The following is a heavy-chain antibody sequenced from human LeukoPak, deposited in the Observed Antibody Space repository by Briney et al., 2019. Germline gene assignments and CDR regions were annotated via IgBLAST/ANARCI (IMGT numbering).Heavy chain of an antibody. V-gene: IGHV3-21*01. CDR2: ISSRSSYI. CDR1: GFTFSNYT. J-gene: IGHJ3*02. CDR3: AREDGYNQRGDAFDI. Sequence: GGSLRLSCAASGFTFSNYTMNWVRQAPGKGLEWVSSISSRSSYIYYADSVKGRFTISRDNAKNSLYPQMNSLRAEDTAVYYCAREDGYNQRGDAFDIWGQGTMVTVSS. D-gene: IGHD5-24*01.